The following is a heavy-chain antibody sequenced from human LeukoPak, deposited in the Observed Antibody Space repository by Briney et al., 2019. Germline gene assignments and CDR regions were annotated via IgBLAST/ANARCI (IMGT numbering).Heavy chain of an antibody. V-gene: IGHV1-2*02. Sequence: GASVRVSCKASGYTFTGYYMHWVRQAPGQGLEWMGWINPNSGGTNYAQKFQGRVTMTRDTSISTAYMELSRLRSDDTAVYYCARDHGFPITGTTYYYYYMDVWGKGTTVTVSS. CDR2: INPNSGGT. D-gene: IGHD1-7*01. CDR1: GYTFTGYY. J-gene: IGHJ6*03. CDR3: ARDHGFPITGTTYYYYYMDV.